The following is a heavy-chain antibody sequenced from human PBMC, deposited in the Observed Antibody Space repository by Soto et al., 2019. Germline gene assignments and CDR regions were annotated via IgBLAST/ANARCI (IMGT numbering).Heavy chain of an antibody. CDR3: ARGGSAGVDY. CDR2: MQPSTGRT. Sequence: ASVKVSCKASGYSFTSLDINWVRQTAGQGLEWMGWMQPSTGRTGYAQKFQGRVTMTRDTSINTAYMELTTLTSDDTAFYYCARGGSAGVDYWGQGTLGTVSS. J-gene: IGHJ4*02. CDR1: GYSFTSLD. V-gene: IGHV1-8*01. D-gene: IGHD6-19*01.